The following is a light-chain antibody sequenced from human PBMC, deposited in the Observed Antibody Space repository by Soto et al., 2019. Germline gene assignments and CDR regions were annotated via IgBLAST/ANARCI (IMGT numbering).Light chain of an antibody. CDR1: ESVRSN. J-gene: IGKJ1*01. CDR3: QHYNNWPRT. V-gene: IGKV3-15*01. CDR2: DAS. Sequence: EIVMTQSLATLSVSPGERATLSCRASESVRSNLAGYQQIPGRDTRLLIYDASIRDTGVPARFSGIGSGTEFTLTISSLQSEDFAVYYCQHYNNWPRTFGQGTKV.